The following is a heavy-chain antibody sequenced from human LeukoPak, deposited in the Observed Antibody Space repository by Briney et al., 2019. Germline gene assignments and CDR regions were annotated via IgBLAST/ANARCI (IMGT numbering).Heavy chain of an antibody. Sequence: ASVKVSCKASGYTFTSYGISWVRQAPGQGLEWMGWISSYNGNTNYAQKLQGRVTMTTDTSTSTAYMELRSLRSDDTAVYYCARDPSSGYYAQSRYLQHWGQGTLVTVSS. CDR1: GYTFTSYG. D-gene: IGHD3-22*01. CDR2: ISSYNGNT. CDR3: ARDPSSGYYAQSRYLQH. V-gene: IGHV1-18*01. J-gene: IGHJ1*01.